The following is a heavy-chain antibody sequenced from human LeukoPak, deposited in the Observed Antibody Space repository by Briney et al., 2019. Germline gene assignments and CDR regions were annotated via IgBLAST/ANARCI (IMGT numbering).Heavy chain of an antibody. CDR3: VRVSRYGSGNIYYLDV. D-gene: IGHD3-10*01. CDR2: INTNTGNP. V-gene: IGHV7-4-1*02. J-gene: IGHJ6*03. Sequence: GASVKVSCKASGYTFTSYTMDWVRQAPGQGLEWVGWINTNTGNPTYAQGFTGRFVFSLDTSVSTAYLQISSLKAEDTAVYYCVRVSRYGSGNIYYLDVWGKGTTVTVSS. CDR1: GYTFTSYT.